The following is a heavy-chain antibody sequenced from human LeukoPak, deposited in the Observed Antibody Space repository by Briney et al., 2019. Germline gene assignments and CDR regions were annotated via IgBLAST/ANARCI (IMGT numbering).Heavy chain of an antibody. CDR1: GGSISGNS. CDR2: VHYSGSA. D-gene: IGHD6-13*01. J-gene: IGHJ4*02. Sequence: SETLSLTCTLSGGSISGNSWSWIRQPPGKGLDWIGHVHYSGSANYNPSLKSRVTISVDTSKNQFSLKLSSVTAADTAVYYCARSWTRYTPDYWGQGTLVTVSS. V-gene: IGHV4-59*01. CDR3: ARSWTRYTPDY.